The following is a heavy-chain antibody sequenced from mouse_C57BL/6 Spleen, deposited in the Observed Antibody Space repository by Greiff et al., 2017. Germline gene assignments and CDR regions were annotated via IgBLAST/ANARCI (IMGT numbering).Heavy chain of an antibody. D-gene: IGHD2-4*01. V-gene: IGHV1-64*01. J-gene: IGHJ1*03. CDR2: IHPNSGST. Sequence: QVQLQQPGAELVKPGASVKLSCKASGYTFTSYWMHWVKQRPGQGLEWIGMIHPNSGSTNYNEKFKSKATLTVDKSTSTAYMQLSSLTSEDSAVYYCARYYDYDVRYFDVWGTGTTVTVSS. CDR3: ARYYDYDVRYFDV. CDR1: GYTFTSYW.